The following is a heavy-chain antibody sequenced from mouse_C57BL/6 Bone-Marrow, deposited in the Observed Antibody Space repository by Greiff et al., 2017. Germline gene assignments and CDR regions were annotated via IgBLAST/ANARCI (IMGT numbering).Heavy chain of an antibody. J-gene: IGHJ1*03. CDR3: TTVEWLRRGYFDV. D-gene: IGHD2-2*01. CDR1: GFNIKDDY. Sequence: VQLKESGAELVRPGASVKLSCTASGFNIKDDYMHWVKQRPEQGLEWIGWIDPENGDTESASKFQGKATITADTSSNTAYLQLSSLTSEDTAVYYCTTVEWLRRGYFDVWGTGTTVTVSS. V-gene: IGHV14-4*01. CDR2: IDPENGDT.